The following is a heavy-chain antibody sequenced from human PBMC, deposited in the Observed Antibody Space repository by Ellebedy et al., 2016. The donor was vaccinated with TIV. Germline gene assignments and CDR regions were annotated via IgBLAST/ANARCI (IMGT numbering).Heavy chain of an antibody. CDR1: GFTFSDYG. CDR3: AKFPYYYDSSGYSF. Sequence: GESLKISCAASGFTFSDYGMHWVRQAPGKGLEWLAFMRYDGSNKYYADSVKGRFTISRDNSKNTLYLRMNSLRAEDTAVYYCAKFPYYYDSSGYSFWGQGTLVTVSS. V-gene: IGHV3-30*02. D-gene: IGHD3-22*01. CDR2: MRYDGSNK. J-gene: IGHJ4*02.